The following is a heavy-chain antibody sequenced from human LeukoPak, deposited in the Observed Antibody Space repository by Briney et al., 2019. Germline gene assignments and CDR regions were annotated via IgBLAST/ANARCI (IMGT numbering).Heavy chain of an antibody. CDR2: ISGSGGST. J-gene: IGHJ6*02. Sequence: QPGGSLRLSCAASGFTFSSYAMSWVRQAPGKGLEWVSAISGSGGSTYYADSVKGRSTISRDNSKNTLYLQMNSLRAEDTAVYYCAKDSSRIYYYGMDVWGQGTTVTVSS. CDR1: GFTFSSYA. CDR3: AKDSSRIYYYGMDV. V-gene: IGHV3-23*01. D-gene: IGHD6-13*01.